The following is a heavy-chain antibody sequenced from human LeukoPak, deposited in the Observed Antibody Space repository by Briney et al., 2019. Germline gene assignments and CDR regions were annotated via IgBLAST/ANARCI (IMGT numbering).Heavy chain of an antibody. D-gene: IGHD6-13*01. CDR2: IYYSGST. CDR1: GGSISSGGYY. V-gene: IGHV4-31*03. Sequence: PSETLSLTCTVSGGSISSGGYYWSWIRQHPGKGLEWIGYIYYSGSTYYNPSLKSRVTISVDTSKNQFSLNLSSVTAADTAVYYCARDKSAAWYAFDIWGQGTMVTVSS. J-gene: IGHJ3*02. CDR3: ARDKSAAWYAFDI.